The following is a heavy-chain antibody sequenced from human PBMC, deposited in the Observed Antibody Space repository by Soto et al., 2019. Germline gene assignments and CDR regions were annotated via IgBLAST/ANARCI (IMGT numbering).Heavy chain of an antibody. CDR1: GFTFDDYA. Sequence: GGSLRLSCAASGFTFDDYAMHWVRQAPGKGLEWVSLISWDGGSTYYADSVKGRFTISRDNSKNSLYLQMNSLRAEDTALYYCAKDLEGSYYYGMDVWGQGTTLTVSS. CDR2: ISWDGGST. CDR3: AKDLEGSYYYGMDV. V-gene: IGHV3-43D*04. J-gene: IGHJ6*02.